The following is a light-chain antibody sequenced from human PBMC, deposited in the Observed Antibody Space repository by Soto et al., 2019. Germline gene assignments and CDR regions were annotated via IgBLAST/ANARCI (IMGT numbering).Light chain of an antibody. J-gene: IGKJ1*01. Sequence: DLQMTQSPSSLCESVGERVTITCRASQSISRWLAWYQQKPGKAPKLLIYDASTLESGVPSTLSGSGYGTDLTITISGMKTEDFATYYCQQGYNNTWTFGQGTKVDIK. V-gene: IGKV1-5*01. CDR1: QSISRW. CDR2: DAS. CDR3: QQGYNNTWT.